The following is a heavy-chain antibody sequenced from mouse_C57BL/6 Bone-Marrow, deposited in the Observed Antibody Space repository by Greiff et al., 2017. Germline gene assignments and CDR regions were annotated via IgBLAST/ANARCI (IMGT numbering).Heavy chain of an antibody. D-gene: IGHD1-1*01. CDR2: IYPGDGDT. CDR1: GYAFSSSW. J-gene: IGHJ2*01. V-gene: IGHV1-82*01. Sequence: VQLQQSGPELVKPGASVKISCKASGYAFSSSWMNWVKQRPGKGLEWIGRIYPGDGDTNYNGKFKGKATLTADKSSSTAYMQLSSLTSEDSAVYFCARGYYGIDYWGQGTTLTVSS. CDR3: ARGYYGIDY.